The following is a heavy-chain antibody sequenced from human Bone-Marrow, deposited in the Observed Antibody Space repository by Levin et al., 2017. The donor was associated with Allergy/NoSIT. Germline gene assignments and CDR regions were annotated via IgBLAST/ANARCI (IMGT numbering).Heavy chain of an antibody. J-gene: IGHJ3*01. CDR3: ARGEGVVPAAGGAYDF. D-gene: IGHD2-2*01. CDR2: IYSGGST. CDR1: GFTVSSNY. Sequence: GGSLRLSCAVSGFTVSSNYMNWVRQAPGKGLEWVSVIYSGGSTYFADSVKGRFTISRDNSKNTLYLQMNSLRVEDTAVYYCARGEGVVPAAGGAYDFWGQGTMVIVSS. V-gene: IGHV3-53*01.